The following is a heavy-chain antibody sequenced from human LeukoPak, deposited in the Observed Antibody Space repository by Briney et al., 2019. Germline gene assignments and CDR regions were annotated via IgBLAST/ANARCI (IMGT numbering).Heavy chain of an antibody. V-gene: IGHV3-74*01. J-gene: IGHJ4*02. CDR2: INTDGTVT. CDR1: GFTFSKYW. D-gene: IGHD6-19*01. CDR3: ATKQWLAPPPDS. Sequence: GGSLRLSCAASGFTFSKYWRLWVRHAPGKGLESVSRINTDGTVTTYADSVKGRFTVSRDNADNTMFLQMNSVRDEDTAVYYCATKQWLAPPPDSWGQGTPVTVSS.